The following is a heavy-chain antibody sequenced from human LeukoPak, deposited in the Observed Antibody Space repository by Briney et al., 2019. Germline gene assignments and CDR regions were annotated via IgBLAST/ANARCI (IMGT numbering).Heavy chain of an antibody. CDR2: ISYDGSNK. J-gene: IGHJ6*02. D-gene: IGHD6-19*01. Sequence: GRSLKLSCAASGFTFSSYGMHWVRQAPGKGLEWVAVISYDGSNKYYADSVKGRFTISRDNSKNTLYLQMNSLRAEDTAVYYCAKERIGSGWYPIYYYYYGMDVWGQGTTVTVSS. CDR3: AKERIGSGWYPIYYYYYGMDV. V-gene: IGHV3-30*18. CDR1: GFTFSSYG.